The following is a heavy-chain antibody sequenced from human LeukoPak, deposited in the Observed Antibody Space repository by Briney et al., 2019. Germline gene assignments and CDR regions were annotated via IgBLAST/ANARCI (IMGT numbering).Heavy chain of an antibody. J-gene: IGHJ5*02. CDR1: GGSFSGYY. V-gene: IGHV4-34*01. CDR2: INHSGST. D-gene: IGHD2-2*02. Sequence: SETLSLICAVYGGSFSGYYWSWIRQPPGKGLEWIGEINHSGSTNYTPSLKTRVTISVDTSKNQFSLKLSSVTAADTAVYYCAREFSSRRLEYSSTSCYTIYQSPWFDPWGQGTLVTVSS. CDR3: AREFSSRRLEYSSTSCYTIYQSPWFDP.